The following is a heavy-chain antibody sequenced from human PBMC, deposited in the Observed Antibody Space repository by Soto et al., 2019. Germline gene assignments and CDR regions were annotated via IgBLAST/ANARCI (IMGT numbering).Heavy chain of an antibody. CDR2: INHSGGT. V-gene: IGHV4-34*01. CDR1: GGFFCGYY. D-gene: IGHD6-19*01. CDR3: ARGRRYSSGWEGKGNDAFDI. Sequence: TSETLSLSCAVYGGFFCGYYRSWIRQPPGKGLEWIGEINHSGGTNYNPSLKSRVTIAVDTSKNQFSLNLSSVTAADTAVYYCARGRRYSSGWEGKGNDAFDIWGQGTMVTVSS. J-gene: IGHJ3*02.